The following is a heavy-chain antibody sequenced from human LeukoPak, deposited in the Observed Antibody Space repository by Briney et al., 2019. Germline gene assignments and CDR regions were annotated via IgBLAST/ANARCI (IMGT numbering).Heavy chain of an antibody. Sequence: ASETLSLTCTVSGGSISSNTYYWDWIRQPPGKGLECIGSIYYGGSTYYNPSLKSRVIISVDTSKNQFSLKLSPVTAADTAVYYCARAYYYASSAFDIWGQGTMVTVSS. J-gene: IGHJ3*02. CDR1: GGSISSNTYY. V-gene: IGHV4-39*01. CDR2: IYYGGST. D-gene: IGHD3-22*01. CDR3: ARAYYYASSAFDI.